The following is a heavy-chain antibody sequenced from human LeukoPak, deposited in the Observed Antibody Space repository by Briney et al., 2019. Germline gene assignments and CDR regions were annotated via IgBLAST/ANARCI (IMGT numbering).Heavy chain of an antibody. CDR2: IYYSGSN. CDR1: GGSINSYY. V-gene: IGHV4-59*01. CDR3: ARDLYFWKRITMVRGVKLEDAFDI. J-gene: IGHJ3*02. Sequence: PSETLSLTGTVSGGSINSYYWSWLRQPPGKGLEWIGYIYYSGSNNYNPSLKSRVTISVDTSKNYFSLQVSSVTAADTAAYCCARDLYFWKRITMVRGVKLEDAFDIWGQETMVTVSS. D-gene: IGHD3-10*01.